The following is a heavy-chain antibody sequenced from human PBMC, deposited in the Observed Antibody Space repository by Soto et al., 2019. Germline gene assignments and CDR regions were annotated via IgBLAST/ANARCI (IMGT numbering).Heavy chain of an antibody. CDR2: TKTDGTT. D-gene: IGHD3-10*01. Sequence: EVQLVESGGGSVQPGGSLRLSCAASGFTFSMHGIHWVRQAPGQGLVWVSRTKTDGTTSYADSVRGRFTISRDNAENTLYLQMNSLRAEDTAVYYCARDMRAVPWYGGISSAFDMWGQGTMVTVSS. CDR1: GFTFSMHG. CDR3: ARDMRAVPWYGGISSAFDM. V-gene: IGHV3-74*01. J-gene: IGHJ3*02.